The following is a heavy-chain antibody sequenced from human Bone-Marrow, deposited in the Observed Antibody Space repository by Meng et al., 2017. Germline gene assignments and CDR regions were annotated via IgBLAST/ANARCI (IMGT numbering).Heavy chain of an antibody. CDR2: INHSGST. D-gene: IGHD6-25*01. J-gene: IGHJ4*02. V-gene: IGHV4-34*01. CDR3: ARTRVLQRFDY. Sequence: GSLRLSCAVYGGSFSGYYWSWIRQPPGKGLEWIGEINHSGSTNYNPSLKSRVTISVDTSKNQLSLKLSSVTAADTAVYYCARTRVLQRFDYWGQGTLVTVSS. CDR1: GGSFSGYY.